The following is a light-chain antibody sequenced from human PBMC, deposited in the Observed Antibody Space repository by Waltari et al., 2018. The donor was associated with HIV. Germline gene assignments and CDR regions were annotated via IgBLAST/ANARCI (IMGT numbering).Light chain of an antibody. CDR3: QQYGSSPYT. CDR1: QSVYNSY. J-gene: IGKJ3*01. V-gene: IGKV3-20*01. CDR2: DAS. Sequence: IVLTQSPGPLPSSPGERPTPSCWASQSVYNSYLAWYQQKPGQAPRLLIYDASIRATGIPDRFSGSASGTDFTLTISRLEPEDCAVYYCQQYGSSPYTFGPGTTVDIK.